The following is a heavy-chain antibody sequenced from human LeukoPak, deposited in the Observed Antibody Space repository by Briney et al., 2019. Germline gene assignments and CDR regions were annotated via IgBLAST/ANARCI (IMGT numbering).Heavy chain of an antibody. D-gene: IGHD5-24*01. CDR2: ISSSSTFI. V-gene: IGHV3-21*01. CDR3: ARDRLDGYNHNLDAFDI. CDR1: GLTFSYYS. Sequence: PGGSLRLSCAASGLTFSYYSMNWVRQAPGKGLEWVSSISSSSTFIFYGDSVKGRFTISRDNAKNSLYLQMNSLRAEDTAVYYCARDRLDGYNHNLDAFDIWGQGTMVSVSS. J-gene: IGHJ3*02.